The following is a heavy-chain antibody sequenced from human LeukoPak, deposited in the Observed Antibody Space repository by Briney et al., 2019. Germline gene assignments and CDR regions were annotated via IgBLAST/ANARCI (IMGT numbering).Heavy chain of an antibody. Sequence: PGGSLRLSCTPSGFTFGDYGLSWFRQAPGKGLEWVGFIERKDYGGTTQYAASVKGRFSISRDDSRNLAYLQMNSLKTEDTAVYYCTRDVVISSIFGVVISRRFDYWGQGTLVTVSS. CDR3: TRDVVISSIFGVVISRRFDY. CDR2: IERKDYGGTT. D-gene: IGHD3-3*01. J-gene: IGHJ4*02. CDR1: GFTFGDYG. V-gene: IGHV3-49*03.